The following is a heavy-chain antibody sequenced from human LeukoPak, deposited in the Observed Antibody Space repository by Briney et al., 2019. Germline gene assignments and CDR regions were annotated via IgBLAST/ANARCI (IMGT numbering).Heavy chain of an antibody. J-gene: IGHJ4*02. CDR1: GYTFTSYD. CDR2: MNPNSGNT. D-gene: IGHD6-6*01. Sequence: ASVTVSCKASGYTFTSYDINWVRQATGQGLEWMGWMNPNSGNTGYAQKFQGRVTMTRNTSISTAYVELSSLRSEDTAVYYCARTRIAARFFDYWGQGTLVTVSS. V-gene: IGHV1-8*01. CDR3: ARTRIAARFFDY.